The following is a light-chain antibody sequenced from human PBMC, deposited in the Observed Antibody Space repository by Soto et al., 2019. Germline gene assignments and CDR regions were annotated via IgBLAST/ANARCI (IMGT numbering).Light chain of an antibody. J-gene: IGKJ2*01. CDR3: QQYNIRGYT. CDR2: DAS. CDR1: QSVSSN. V-gene: IGKV3-15*01. Sequence: EIVMTQSPATLSVSPGERATISCRASQSVSSNLAWYQQKPGQAPRLLIYDASTRATGIPARFSGSGSGTEFTLTISSLQSEDFAVYYCQQYNIRGYTFGQGTKLEIK.